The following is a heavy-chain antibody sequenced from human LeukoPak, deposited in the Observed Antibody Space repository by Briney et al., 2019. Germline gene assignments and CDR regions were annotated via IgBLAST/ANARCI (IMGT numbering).Heavy chain of an antibody. J-gene: IGHJ4*02. CDR1: GGSISSSSYY. D-gene: IGHD3-22*01. CDR2: IYYSGST. CDR3: GNYYDGSGYFDY. Sequence: SETLSLTCTVSGGSISSSSYYWGWIRQPPGKGLEWIGSIYYSGSTYYNPSLKSRVTISVDTSKNQFSLKLSSVTAADTAVYYCGNYYDGSGYFDYWGQGTLVTVSS. V-gene: IGHV4-39*01.